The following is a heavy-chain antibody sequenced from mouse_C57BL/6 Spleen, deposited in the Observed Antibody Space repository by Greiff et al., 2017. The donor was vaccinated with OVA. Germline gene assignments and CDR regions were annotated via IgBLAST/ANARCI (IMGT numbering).Heavy chain of an antibody. Sequence: EVKVVESGAGLVKPGGSLKLSCAASGFTFSSYAMSWVRQTPEKRLEWVAYISSGGDYIYYADTVKGRFTISRDNARNTLYLQMSSLKSEDTAMYYCTREEGYDYGVWYFDVWGTGTTVTVSS. CDR1: GFTFSSYA. CDR3: TREEGYDYGVWYFDV. CDR2: ISSGGDYI. D-gene: IGHD2-4*01. J-gene: IGHJ1*03. V-gene: IGHV5-9-1*02.